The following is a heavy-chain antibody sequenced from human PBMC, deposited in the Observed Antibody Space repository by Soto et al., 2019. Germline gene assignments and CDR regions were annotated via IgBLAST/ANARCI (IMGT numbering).Heavy chain of an antibody. D-gene: IGHD3-10*01. CDR2: ISSSSSYI. CDR1: GFTFSSYS. Sequence: GGSLRLSCAASGFTFSSYSMNWVRQAPGKGLEWVSSISSSSSYIYYADSVKGRFTISRDNAKNSLYLQMNSLRAEDTAVYYCARAPVLASGSLNWFDPWGQGTLVTVS. V-gene: IGHV3-21*01. J-gene: IGHJ5*02. CDR3: ARAPVLASGSLNWFDP.